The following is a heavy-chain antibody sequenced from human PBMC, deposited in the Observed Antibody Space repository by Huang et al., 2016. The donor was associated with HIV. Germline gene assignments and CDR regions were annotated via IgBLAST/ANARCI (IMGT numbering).Heavy chain of an antibody. J-gene: IGHJ6*02. CDR3: ARGGIYYDVLTGRHYYYNGLDV. Sequence: EVHLVESGGDLVQPGGSLRLSCVASGFNFSAYWMSWVRQAPGKGLEWVANRKQDGSETNYVDSVKGRFTISRDNAKNSVYLQLTSLRAEDTAVYYCARGGIYYDVLTGRHYYYNGLDVWGQGTTVTVSS. V-gene: IGHV3-7*01. CDR1: GFNFSAYW. CDR2: RKQDGSET. D-gene: IGHD3-9*01.